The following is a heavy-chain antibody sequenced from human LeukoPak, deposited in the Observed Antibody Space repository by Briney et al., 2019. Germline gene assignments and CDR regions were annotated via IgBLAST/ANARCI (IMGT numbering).Heavy chain of an antibody. V-gene: IGHV4-39*01. CDR2: IYYSGST. CDR1: GGSISSSSYY. CDR3: ASIPGYSSGGYYYYYMDV. J-gene: IGHJ6*03. Sequence: SETLSLTCTVSGGSISSSSYYWGWIRQPPGKGLEWIGSIYYSGSTYYNPSLKSRVTISVDTSKNQCSLKLISVTAADTAVYYCASIPGYSSGGYYYYYMDVWGKGTTVTVSS. D-gene: IGHD6-19*01.